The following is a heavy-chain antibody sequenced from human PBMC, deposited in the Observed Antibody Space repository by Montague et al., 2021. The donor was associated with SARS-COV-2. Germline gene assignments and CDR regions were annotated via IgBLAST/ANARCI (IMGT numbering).Heavy chain of an antibody. CDR2: IYYSGST. Sequence: SETRSLTCTVSGGSISSSSYYWGWIRQPPGKGLEWIGSIYYSGSTYYNPSLKSRVTISVDTSKNQFSLKLSSVTAADTAVYYCAADYGERDWFDPWGQGTLVTVSS. J-gene: IGHJ5*02. V-gene: IGHV4-39*01. D-gene: IGHD4-17*01. CDR1: GGSISSSSYY. CDR3: AADYGERDWFDP.